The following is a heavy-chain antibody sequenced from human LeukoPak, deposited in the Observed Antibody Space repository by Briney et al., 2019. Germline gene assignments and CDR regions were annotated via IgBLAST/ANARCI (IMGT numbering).Heavy chain of an antibody. CDR3: ATSFLTYYDILTGYSPYYFDY. V-gene: IGHV4-34*01. CDR2: INHSGST. D-gene: IGHD3-9*01. J-gene: IGHJ4*02. Sequence: SETLSLTCAVYGGSFSGYYWSWIRQPPGKGLEWIGEINHSGSTNYNTSLKSRVTISVDTSKNQFSLKLSSVTAADTAVYYCATSFLTYYDILTGYSPYYFDYWGQGTLVTVSS. CDR1: GGSFSGYY.